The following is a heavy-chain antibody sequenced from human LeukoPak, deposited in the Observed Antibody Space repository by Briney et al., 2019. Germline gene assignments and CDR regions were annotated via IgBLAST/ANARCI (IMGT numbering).Heavy chain of an antibody. CDR1: GFSISCGFH. Sequence: NPSETLSLTCSVSGFSISCGFHWGWIRQPPGEGLGLFGSNHHTGTAYYIACLQSRVLMSVDASANQFSLKVTSVTATDTAFYFCARDRLPTKVGVVIVDGGVFDIGGLGTLVTVAS. J-gene: IGHJ3*02. D-gene: IGHD3-3*01. CDR3: ARDRLPTKVGVVIVDGGVFDI. V-gene: IGHV4-38-2*02. CDR2: NHHTGTA.